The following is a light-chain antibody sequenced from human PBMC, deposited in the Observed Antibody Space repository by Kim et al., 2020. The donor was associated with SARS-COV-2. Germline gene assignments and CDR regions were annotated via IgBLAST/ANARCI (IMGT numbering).Light chain of an antibody. CDR2: EDN. CDR3: QAWDSSTAA. Sequence: GSPGQTAFISCSGDQLGHKFVSWYQQKPGQSPVLVIHEDNKRPSGIPARFSGSNSGNTATLTISGTQAMDEADYYCQAWDSSTAAFGGGTQLTVL. J-gene: IGLJ2*01. CDR1: QLGHKF. V-gene: IGLV3-1*01.